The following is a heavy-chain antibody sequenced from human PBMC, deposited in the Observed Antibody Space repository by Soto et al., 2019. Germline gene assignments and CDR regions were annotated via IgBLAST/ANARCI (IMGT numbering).Heavy chain of an antibody. CDR1: GFTFWGYA. CDR2: XXXXXDDT. V-gene: IGHV3-23*01. Sequence: VQLFESGGGLVQPGGSLRLSCAASGFTFWGYAMSWVRQPPGKGLEWVXXXXXXXDDTYYADSVXGRFTISRDNSKXXXXXXXXXXXXXXXXXXXXXXXXXXXSAWAPWDSWGQGTLVTVSS. D-gene: IGHD7-27*01. CDR3: XXXXXXXSAWAPWDS. J-gene: IGHJ5*01.